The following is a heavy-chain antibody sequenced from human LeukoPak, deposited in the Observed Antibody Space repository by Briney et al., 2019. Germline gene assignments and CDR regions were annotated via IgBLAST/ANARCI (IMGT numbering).Heavy chain of an antibody. D-gene: IGHD2-2*01. CDR3: AKTVVPAAIEYYFDY. J-gene: IGHJ4*02. V-gene: IGHV3-23*01. Sequence: GGSLRLSCAASGFTFSSYAMSWVRQAPGKGLEWVSAISGSGGSTYYADSVKGRFTISRDNSKKTLYLQMNSLRAEDTAVYYCAKTVVPAAIEYYFDYWGQGTLVTVSS. CDR1: GFTFSSYA. CDR2: ISGSGGST.